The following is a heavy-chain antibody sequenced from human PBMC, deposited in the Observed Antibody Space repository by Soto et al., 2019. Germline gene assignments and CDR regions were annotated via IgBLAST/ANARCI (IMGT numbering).Heavy chain of an antibody. CDR1: GFTFSSYS. V-gene: IGHV3-21*01. D-gene: IGHD6-13*01. CDR2: ISSSSSYI. CDR3: ARDFMSSSWLPYYYYYGMDV. J-gene: IGHJ6*02. Sequence: GGSLRLSCAASGFTFSSYSMNWVRQAPGKGLEWVSSISSSSSYIYYADSVKGRFTISRDNAKNSLYLQMNSLRAEDTAVYYCARDFMSSSWLPYYYYYGMDVWGQGTTVTVSS.